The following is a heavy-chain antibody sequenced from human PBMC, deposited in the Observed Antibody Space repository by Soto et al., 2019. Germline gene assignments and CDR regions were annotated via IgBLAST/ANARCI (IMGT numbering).Heavy chain of an antibody. CDR2: IKHDGNEK. Sequence: GGSLRLSCAATGFMFGTYWMSWVRQAPGKGLEWVANIKHDGNEKYYADSVKGRFTVSRDNVKNFLHLQMSSLRGDDTGVYFCVSATVTWRHYYFRGLDDGDQGTTVTVSS. CDR3: VSATVTWRHYYFRGLDD. V-gene: IGHV3-7*01. J-gene: IGHJ6*01. CDR1: GFMFGTYW. D-gene: IGHD3-22*01.